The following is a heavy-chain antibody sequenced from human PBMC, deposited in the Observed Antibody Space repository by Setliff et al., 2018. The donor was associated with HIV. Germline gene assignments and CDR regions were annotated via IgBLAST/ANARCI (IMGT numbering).Heavy chain of an antibody. CDR2: SHTSGNT. CDR3: ARHAIDSGGYYSQFDY. Sequence: LSLTCTVSGGSISSTSYYWGWIRQPPGKGLEWIGYSHTSGNTNYNPSLKSRVTISVDTSKNQFSLKLSSVTAADTAVYYCARHAIDSGGYYSQFDYWGQGTLVTVSS. V-gene: IGHV4-61*05. J-gene: IGHJ4*02. CDR1: GGSISSTSYY. D-gene: IGHD3-22*01.